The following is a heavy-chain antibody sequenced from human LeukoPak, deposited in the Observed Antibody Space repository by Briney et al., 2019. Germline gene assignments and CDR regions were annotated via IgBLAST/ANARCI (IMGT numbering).Heavy chain of an antibody. D-gene: IGHD3-16*01. Sequence: GGSLRLSCAASGFTFSSFAMSWVRQAPGKGLEWVSTISGSGGSTNYADSVKGRFTFSRDNSKNTLYLQMNSLRAEDTAVYYCARSRWGTTLDYWGQGTLVTVSS. CDR2: ISGSGGST. V-gene: IGHV3-23*01. CDR3: ARSRWGTTLDY. J-gene: IGHJ4*02. CDR1: GFTFSSFA.